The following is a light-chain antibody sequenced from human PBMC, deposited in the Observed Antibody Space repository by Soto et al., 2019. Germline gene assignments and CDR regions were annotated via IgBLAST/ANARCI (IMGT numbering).Light chain of an antibody. Sequence: EIVLTQSPGTLSLSPGERATLSCRASQTVGNNYLDWYQQKPGQAPRLLIYGASSRATVIPDRFSGSGSGTDFTLTISRLEPEDFAVYYCRQSATSPRTFGQGTKVDIK. V-gene: IGKV3-20*01. CDR3: RQSATSPRT. CDR1: QTVGNNY. CDR2: GAS. J-gene: IGKJ1*01.